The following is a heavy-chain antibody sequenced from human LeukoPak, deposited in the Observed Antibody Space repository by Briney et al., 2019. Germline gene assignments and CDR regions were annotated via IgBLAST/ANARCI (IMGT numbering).Heavy chain of an antibody. D-gene: IGHD2-8*01. CDR3: ARDYMVYASYYYYGMDV. CDR2: IWYDGSNK. CDR1: GFTFSSYC. V-gene: IGHV3-33*01. Sequence: GGSLRLSCAASGFTFSSYCMHWVRQAPGKGLEWVAVIWYDGSNKYYADSVKGRFTISRDNSKNTLYLQMNSLRAEDTAVYYCARDYMVYASYYYYGMDVWGQGTTVTVSS. J-gene: IGHJ6*02.